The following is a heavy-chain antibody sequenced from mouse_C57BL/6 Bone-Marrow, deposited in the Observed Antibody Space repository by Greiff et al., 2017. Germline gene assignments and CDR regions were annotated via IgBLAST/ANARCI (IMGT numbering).Heavy chain of an antibody. CDR1: GYTFTSYW. J-gene: IGHJ2*01. D-gene: IGHD4-1*01. CDR3: ARSAPNWDFDY. Sequence: VQLQQPGAELVRPGSSVTLSCKASGYTFTSYWMHWVKQRPIQGLEWIGNIDPSDSETHYNQKFKDKATLTVDKSSSTAYMQLSSLTSEDSAVYYCARSAPNWDFDYWGQGTTLTVSS. V-gene: IGHV1-52*01. CDR2: IDPSDSET.